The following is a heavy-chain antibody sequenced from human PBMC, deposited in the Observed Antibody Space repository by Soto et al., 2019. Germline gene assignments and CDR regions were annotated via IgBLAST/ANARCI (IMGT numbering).Heavy chain of an antibody. CDR3: ASAPGVTNSLEYFQH. J-gene: IGHJ1*01. CDR2: IYYTGSS. D-gene: IGHD4-17*01. CDR1: GGSISRSTDY. Sequence: SETLSLTCTVPGGSISRSTDYWGWIRQPPGKGLEWIGTIYYTGSSYYNPSLESRVTISVDTSKNQFSLRLSSVTAADTAVYYCASAPGVTNSLEYFQHWAQGTLVTVST. V-gene: IGHV4-39*01.